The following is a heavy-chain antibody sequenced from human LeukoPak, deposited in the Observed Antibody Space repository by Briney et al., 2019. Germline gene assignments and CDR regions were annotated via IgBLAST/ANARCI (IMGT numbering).Heavy chain of an antibody. Sequence: GGSLRLSCSASGSTFSNYAMHWVRQAPGKGLEYVSAISSGGGTTYYADSVKGRFTISRDTSKNTLYLQMTSLKPEDTALYYCVRASGWFDPWGQGTLVTVSS. J-gene: IGHJ5*02. D-gene: IGHD6-25*01. CDR3: VRASGWFDP. CDR2: ISSGGGTT. CDR1: GSTFSNYA. V-gene: IGHV3-64D*06.